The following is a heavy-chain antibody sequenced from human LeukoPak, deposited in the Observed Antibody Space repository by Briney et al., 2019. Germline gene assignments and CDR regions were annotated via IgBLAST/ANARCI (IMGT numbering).Heavy chain of an antibody. Sequence: GGSLRLSCSASGFTFSSYAMHWVRQAPGKGLEYVSAISSNGGSTYYADSVKGRFTISRDNSKNTLYLQMNSLRAEDTAVYYCARDGPRYSFDYWGQGTLVTVSS. V-gene: IGHV3-64*04. CDR1: GFTFSSYA. J-gene: IGHJ4*02. CDR3: ARDGPRYSFDY. CDR2: ISSNGGST.